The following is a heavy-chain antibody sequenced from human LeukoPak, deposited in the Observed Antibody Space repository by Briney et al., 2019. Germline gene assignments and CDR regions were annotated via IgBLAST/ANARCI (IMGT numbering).Heavy chain of an antibody. D-gene: IGHD1-26*01. J-gene: IGHJ4*02. CDR1: GFTFDDYA. V-gene: IGHV3-9*01. Sequence: GGPLRLSCAASGFTFDDYAMHWVRQAPGKGLEWVSGISWNSGSIDYADSVKGRFTISRDNAKNSLYLQMNSLRAEDTALYYCAKDAKPGHGGSYYHFDYWGQGTLVTVSS. CDR2: ISWNSGSI. CDR3: AKDAKPGHGGSYYHFDY.